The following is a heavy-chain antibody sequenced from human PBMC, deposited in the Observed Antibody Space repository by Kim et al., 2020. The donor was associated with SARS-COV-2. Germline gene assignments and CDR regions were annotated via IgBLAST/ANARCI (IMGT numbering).Heavy chain of an antibody. V-gene: IGHV4-59*01. CDR3: ARVTYYGSGTYGMDV. Sequence: PSLKSRVTISVDKSKNQFSLKLSSVTAADTAVYYCARVTYYGSGTYGMDVWGQGTTVTVSS. D-gene: IGHD3-10*01. J-gene: IGHJ6*02.